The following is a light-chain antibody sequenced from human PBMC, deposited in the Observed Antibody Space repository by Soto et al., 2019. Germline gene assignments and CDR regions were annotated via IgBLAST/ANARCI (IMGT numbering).Light chain of an antibody. J-gene: IGKJ2*01. CDR2: AAS. V-gene: IGKV1-39*01. CDR3: QQSYSFPYT. CDR1: QTISNY. Sequence: DVQMTQSPSSLSASVGDRVTITCRPSQTISNYLNWYQQKPGKAPKFLIYAASTLQNGVASRFSGRTSGADFTHTINGLQPEDFATYYCQQSYSFPYTFGQGTNLEI.